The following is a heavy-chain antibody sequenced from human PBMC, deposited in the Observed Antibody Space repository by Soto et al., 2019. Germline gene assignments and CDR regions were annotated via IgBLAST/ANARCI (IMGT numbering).Heavy chain of an antibody. CDR2: IYYSGST. CDR1: GGSISSGGYY. Sequence: SETLSLTCTVSGGSISSGGYYWSWIRQHPGKGLEWIGYIYYSGSTYYNPSLKSRVTISVDTSKNQFSLKLSSVTAADTAVYYCARAARLRYCRGGSCYGMDVWGQGTTVTSP. V-gene: IGHV4-31*03. J-gene: IGHJ6*02. CDR3: ARAARLRYCRGGSCYGMDV. D-gene: IGHD2-15*01.